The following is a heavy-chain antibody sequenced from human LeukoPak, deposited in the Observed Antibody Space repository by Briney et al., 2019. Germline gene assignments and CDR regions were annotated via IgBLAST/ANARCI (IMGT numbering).Heavy chain of an antibody. J-gene: IGHJ3*02. CDR2: IRYDGSNK. V-gene: IGHV3-30*02. CDR1: GFTFSSYG. D-gene: IGHD2-2*01. CDR3: AKDIAVVVLAASRAFDI. Sequence: GGSLRLSCAASGFTFSSYGMHWVRQAPGKGLEWVAFIRYDGSNKYYADSVKGRFTISRDNSKNTLYLQMNSLRAEDTAVYYCAKDIAVVVLAASRAFDIWGQGTMVTVSS.